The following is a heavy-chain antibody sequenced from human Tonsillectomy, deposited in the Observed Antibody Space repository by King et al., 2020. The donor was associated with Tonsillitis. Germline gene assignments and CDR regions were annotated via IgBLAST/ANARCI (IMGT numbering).Heavy chain of an antibody. V-gene: IGHV3-33*05. Sequence: VQLVESGGGVVQPGRSLRLSCAASGFTFSGYDMYWVRQAPGKGLEWVAVISFDGSYKYYADSVTGRFTISRDNSKNTLYLQMNSLRAEDTAVYYCARDRDGYISDYWGQGTLVTVSS. CDR1: GFTFSGYD. CDR3: ARDRDGYISDY. J-gene: IGHJ4*02. D-gene: IGHD5-24*01. CDR2: ISFDGSYK.